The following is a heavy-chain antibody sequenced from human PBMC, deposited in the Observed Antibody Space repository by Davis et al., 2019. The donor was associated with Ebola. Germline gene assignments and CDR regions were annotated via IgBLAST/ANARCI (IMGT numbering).Heavy chain of an antibody. J-gene: IGHJ6*02. Sequence: GESLKISCTASGFTFSDSYMTWIRQAPGKGLEWVGRIKSKTDGGTTDYAAPVKGRFTISRDDSKNTLYLQMNSLKTEDTAVYYCTTVPQIYDFWSGENYYYYGMDVWGQGTTVTVSS. CDR2: IKSKTDGGTT. D-gene: IGHD3-3*01. CDR1: GFTFSDSY. CDR3: TTVPQIYDFWSGENYYYYGMDV. V-gene: IGHV3-15*01.